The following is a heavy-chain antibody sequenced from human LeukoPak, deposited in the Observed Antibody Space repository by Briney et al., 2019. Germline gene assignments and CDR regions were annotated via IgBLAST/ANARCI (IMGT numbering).Heavy chain of an antibody. CDR1: GFTFSTYA. CDR3: TRVRSGNDFDY. D-gene: IGHD3-10*01. J-gene: IGHJ4*02. V-gene: IGHV3-49*04. CDR2: IRSKAYGGTT. Sequence: GGSLRFSCADSGFTFSTYAMHWVRQAPGKGLEWVGFIRSKAYGGTTQYAASVKGRFTISRDDSKSIAYLQMSSLKTEDTAVYYCTRVRSGNDFDYWGQGTLVTVSS.